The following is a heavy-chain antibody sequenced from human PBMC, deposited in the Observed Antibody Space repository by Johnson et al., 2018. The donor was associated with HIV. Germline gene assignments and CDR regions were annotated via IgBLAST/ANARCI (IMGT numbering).Heavy chain of an antibody. CDR2: IRYDGNSK. CDR3: ANTSPGSGSFGAFDI. CDR1: GFTFSNYG. D-gene: IGHD3-10*01. J-gene: IGHJ3*02. Sequence: QVQLVESGGGVVQPGGSLRLSCAASGFTFSNYGMHWARQAPGKRLEWVAFIRYDGNSKYYADSVPGRFSVSRDNSKNTLYLQMNSLRAEDTAVYSCANTSPGSGSFGAFDIWGQGTMVTVSS. V-gene: IGHV3-30*02.